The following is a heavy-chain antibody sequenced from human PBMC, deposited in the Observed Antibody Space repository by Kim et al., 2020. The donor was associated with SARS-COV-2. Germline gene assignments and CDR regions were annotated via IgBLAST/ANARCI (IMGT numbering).Heavy chain of an antibody. CDR3: ARSRLAHFDY. Sequence: KVYADSVKDRFTVTGDNSKNALYLQMENLRADDTAVYYCARSRLAHFDYWGRGTLVTVSS. J-gene: IGHJ4*02. V-gene: IGHV3-33*01. CDR2: K. D-gene: IGHD2-2*01.